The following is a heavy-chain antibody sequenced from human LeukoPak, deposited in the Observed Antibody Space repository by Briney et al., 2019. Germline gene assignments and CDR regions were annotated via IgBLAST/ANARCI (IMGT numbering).Heavy chain of an antibody. Sequence: PGGSLRLSCAASGFTFSSYWMSWVRQAPGKGLEWVANIKQGGSEKYYVDSVKGRFTISRDNAKNSLYLQMNSLRAEDTALYYCAREKDSSSLGNSFDYWGQGTLVTVSS. V-gene: IGHV3-7*03. D-gene: IGHD6-6*01. CDR2: IKQGGSEK. CDR3: AREKDSSSLGNSFDY. J-gene: IGHJ4*02. CDR1: GFTFSSYW.